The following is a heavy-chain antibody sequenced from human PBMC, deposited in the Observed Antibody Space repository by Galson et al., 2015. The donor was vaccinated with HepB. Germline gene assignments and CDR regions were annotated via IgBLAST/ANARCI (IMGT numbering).Heavy chain of an antibody. D-gene: IGHD3-10*01. CDR1: GFTFSSYW. V-gene: IGHV3-7*03. J-gene: IGHJ4*02. Sequence: SLRLSCAASGFTFSSYWMSWVRQAPGKGLEWVANIKQDGSEKDYVDSVKGRFTISRDNAKNSLYLQMNSLRAEDTAVYYCAREFSRLLWFGELNPRWFDYWGQGTLVTVSS. CDR3: AREFSRLLWFGELNPRWFDY. CDR2: IKQDGSEK.